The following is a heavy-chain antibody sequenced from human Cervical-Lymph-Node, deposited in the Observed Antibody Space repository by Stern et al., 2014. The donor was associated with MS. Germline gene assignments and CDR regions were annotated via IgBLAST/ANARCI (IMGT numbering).Heavy chain of an antibody. Sequence: EDQLVESGAEVKMPGESLKISCKGSGYSFTRYWIAWVRQMHGKGLEWMGIMYPGDYGTRDSPSFQGQVSSADKSISTAYLHWSDLTASDTAMYFCARRSIAGGGFDVWGQGTMVTVSS. D-gene: IGHD4-23*01. J-gene: IGHJ3*01. CDR3: ARRSIAGGGFDV. CDR1: GYSFTRYW. CDR2: MYPGDYGT. V-gene: IGHV5-51*01.